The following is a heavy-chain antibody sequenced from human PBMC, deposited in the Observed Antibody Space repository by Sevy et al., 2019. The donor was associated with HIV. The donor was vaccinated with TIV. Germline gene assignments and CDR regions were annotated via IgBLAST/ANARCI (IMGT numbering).Heavy chain of an antibody. V-gene: IGHV3-23*01. J-gene: IGHJ4*02. D-gene: IGHD2-2*01. Sequence: GGSLRLSCAASGFTFSSYAMSWVRQAPGKGLEWVSAISGSGGSTYYAHSVKGRFTISRDNSKNTLYLQMNSLRAEDTAVYYCAKVFGIVVVPAAAGFDYWGQGTLVTVSS. CDR3: AKVFGIVVVPAAAGFDY. CDR1: GFTFSSYA. CDR2: ISGSGGST.